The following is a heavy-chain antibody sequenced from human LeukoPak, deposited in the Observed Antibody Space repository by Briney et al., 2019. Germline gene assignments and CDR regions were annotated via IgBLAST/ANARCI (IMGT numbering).Heavy chain of an antibody. CDR2: INSDGRRT. Sequence: GGSLRLSCVASGFTFSTYWMHWVRPAPGKGLVWVSRINSDGRRTTYADSVKGRFTISRDNAKNTLYLQMNSLRTEDTAVYYCARPETQYSSGLDGFDIWGQGTMVTVSS. CDR3: ARPETQYSSGLDGFDI. V-gene: IGHV3-74*01. J-gene: IGHJ3*02. D-gene: IGHD6-19*01. CDR1: GFTFSTYW.